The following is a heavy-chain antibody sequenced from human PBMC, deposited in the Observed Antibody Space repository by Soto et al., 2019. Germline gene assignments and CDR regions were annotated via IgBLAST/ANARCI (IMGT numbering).Heavy chain of an antibody. CDR2: ISYDGSNK. D-gene: IGHD3-22*01. J-gene: IGHJ6*02. CDR3: ARDYGDYYDSSGYYYYYYYGMDV. Sequence: GGSLRLSCAASGFTFSSYAMHWVRQAPGKGLEWVAVISYDGSNKYYADSVKGRFTISRDNSKNTLYLQMNSLRAEDTAVYYCARDYGDYYDSSGYYYYYYYGMDVWGQGTTVTVSS. CDR1: GFTFSSYA. V-gene: IGHV3-30-3*01.